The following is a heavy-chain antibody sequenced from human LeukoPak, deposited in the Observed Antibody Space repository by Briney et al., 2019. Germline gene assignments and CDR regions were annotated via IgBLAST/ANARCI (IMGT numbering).Heavy chain of an antibody. D-gene: IGHD1-14*01. CDR1: GYSSTSTW. J-gene: IGHJ4*02. CDR3: AKTGTMYQLVTFEY. V-gene: IGHV5-51*01. Sequence: GESRKLSGQASGYSSTSTWIAWSRQMPGKGLEWMGIIYPGDSDTRYSPSFQGQVTISADKSIRTAYLQWSSLKASDTAMYYCAKTGTMYQLVTFEYWGQGTLVTVSS. CDR2: IYPGDSDT.